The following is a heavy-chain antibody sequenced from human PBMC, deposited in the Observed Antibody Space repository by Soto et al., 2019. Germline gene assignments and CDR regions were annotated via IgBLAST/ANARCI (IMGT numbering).Heavy chain of an antibody. Sequence: PSETLSLTCTVSGGSISSSSYYWGWIRQPPGKGLEWIGSIYYSGSTYYNPSLKSRVTISVDTSKIQFSLKLSSVTAADTAVYYFASLPSSLKVRGVDRLDYWGQGTLVTVSS. V-gene: IGHV4-39*01. CDR2: IYYSGST. J-gene: IGHJ4*02. D-gene: IGHD3-10*01. CDR3: ASLPSSLKVRGVDRLDY. CDR1: GGSISSSSYY.